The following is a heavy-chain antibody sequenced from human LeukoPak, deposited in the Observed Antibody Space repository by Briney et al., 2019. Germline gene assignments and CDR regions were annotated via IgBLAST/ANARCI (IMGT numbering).Heavy chain of an antibody. V-gene: IGHV3-7*04. CDR3: ARLRITVSATEIGFDY. Sequence: SGGSLRLSCAASGFSFSTYWMSWVRQAPGKGLEWVANINRDGSEKYYVVSVKGRFTISRDNAENSLYLQMNSLRAENTAVYYCARLRITVSATEIGFDYWGQGILVTVSS. D-gene: IGHD6-19*01. J-gene: IGHJ4*02. CDR2: INRDGSEK. CDR1: GFSFSTYW.